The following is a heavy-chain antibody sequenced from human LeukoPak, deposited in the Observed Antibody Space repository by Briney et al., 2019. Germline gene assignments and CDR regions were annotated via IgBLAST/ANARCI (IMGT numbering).Heavy chain of an antibody. J-gene: IGHJ5*01. Sequence: SQTLLLTCAISGDSVSTNSAAWNWIRQSPSRGLEWLGRTYFRSKWYNDYAVSVKSRITINPDTSRNQFSLHLNFVTPEDTAVYYCARGAVAHYDSWGQGTLVTVSS. CDR3: ARGAVAHYDS. V-gene: IGHV6-1*01. CDR2: TYFRSKWYN. D-gene: IGHD6-19*01. CDR1: GDSVSTNSAA.